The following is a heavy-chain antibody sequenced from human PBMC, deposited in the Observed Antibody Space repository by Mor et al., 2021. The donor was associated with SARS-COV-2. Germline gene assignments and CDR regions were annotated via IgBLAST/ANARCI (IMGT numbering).Heavy chain of an antibody. J-gene: IGHJ4*02. Sequence: PSDSNTNYTPSYQGRVTISVDTSLSTAYLQWSSLKASDTAMYFCSRPHYYGSGSPHGYWGQGTLVTVSP. V-gene: IGHV5-10-1*01. CDR3: SRPHYYGSGSPHGY. D-gene: IGHD3-10*01. CDR2: PSDSNT.